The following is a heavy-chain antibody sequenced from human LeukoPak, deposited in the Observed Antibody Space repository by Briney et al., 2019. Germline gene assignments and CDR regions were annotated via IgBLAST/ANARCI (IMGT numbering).Heavy chain of an antibody. V-gene: IGHV3-11*06. D-gene: IGHD3-22*01. CDR2: ISSSSSYI. CDR3: AREYYYDSSGYLS. Sequence: PGGSLRLSCAASGFTFSDYYMSWIRQAPGKGLEWVSSISSSSSYIYYADSVKGRFTISRDNAKNSLYLQMNSLRAEDTAVYYCAREYYYDSSGYLSWGQGTLVTVSS. CDR1: GFTFSDYY. J-gene: IGHJ5*02.